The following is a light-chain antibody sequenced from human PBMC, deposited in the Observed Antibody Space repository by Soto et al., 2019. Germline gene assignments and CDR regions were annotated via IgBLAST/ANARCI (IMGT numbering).Light chain of an antibody. CDR3: QQFNSYPIT. CDR1: QDVRGA. V-gene: IGKV1-13*02. J-gene: IGKJ5*01. Sequence: AIQLTQSPFSLSASVGDRVTITCRASQDVRGALAWYQQKPGQAPKILIYDVSRLESGVPSRFSGSSSGTDFTLSISSLQPIDFATYYCQQFNSYPITFGQGTRLEIK. CDR2: DVS.